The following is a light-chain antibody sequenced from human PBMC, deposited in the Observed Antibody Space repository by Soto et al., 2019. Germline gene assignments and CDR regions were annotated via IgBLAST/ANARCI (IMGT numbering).Light chain of an antibody. CDR1: SSDVGGYNF. CDR2: EVS. J-gene: IGLJ2*01. V-gene: IGLV2-14*01. CDR3: RSYTNSSTLVG. Sequence: QSVLTQPASVSGSPGQSITISCTGTSSDVGGYNFASWYQHHPGKAPKLIIYEVSNRPSGVSNRFSASKSGNTASLTISGLQAEDEAEYYCRSYTNSSTLVGFGGGTKLTVL.